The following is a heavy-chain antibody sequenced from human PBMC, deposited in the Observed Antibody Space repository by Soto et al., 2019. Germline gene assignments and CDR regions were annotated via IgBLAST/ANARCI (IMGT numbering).Heavy chain of an antibody. V-gene: IGHV3-30*18. J-gene: IGHJ6*02. CDR2: ISYDGSNK. CDR1: GFTFSSYG. Sequence: GGSLRLSCAASGFTFSSYGMHWVRQAPGKGLEWVAVISYDGSNKYYADSVKGRFTISRDNSKNTLYLQMNSLGAEDTAVYYCAKAGGMDVWGQGTTVTVSS. CDR3: AKAGGMDV.